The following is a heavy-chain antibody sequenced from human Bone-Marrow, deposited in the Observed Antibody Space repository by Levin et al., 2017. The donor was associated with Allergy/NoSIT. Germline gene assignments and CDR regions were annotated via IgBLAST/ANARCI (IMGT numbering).Heavy chain of an antibody. Sequence: PGGSLRLSCAASGFTFSSYAMSWVRQAPGKGLEWVSAISGSGGSTYYADSVKGRFTISRDNSKNTLYLQMNSLRAEDTAVYYCAKDRGPEAGYSGYAFDYWGQGTLVTVSS. D-gene: IGHD5-12*01. V-gene: IGHV3-23*01. CDR3: AKDRGPEAGYSGYAFDY. CDR2: ISGSGGST. J-gene: IGHJ4*02. CDR1: GFTFSSYA.